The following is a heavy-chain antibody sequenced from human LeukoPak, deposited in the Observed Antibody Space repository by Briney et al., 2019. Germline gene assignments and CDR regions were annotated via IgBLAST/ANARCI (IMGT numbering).Heavy chain of an antibody. CDR3: AREERYYDFWRGLGD. CDR1: GGSVSSYY. J-gene: IGHJ4*02. CDR2: INHSGYT. D-gene: IGHD3-3*01. V-gene: IGHV4-59*02. Sequence: PLETLSLTCTVSGGSVSSYYWSWIRQPPGKGLEWVGYINHSGYTNYNRSLKSRVTISVDTSKSQFSLKLTSVTAADTAVYYCAREERYYDFWRGLGDWGQGTLVTVSS.